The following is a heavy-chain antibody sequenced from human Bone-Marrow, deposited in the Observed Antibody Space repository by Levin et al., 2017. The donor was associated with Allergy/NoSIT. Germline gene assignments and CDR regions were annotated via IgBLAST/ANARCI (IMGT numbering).Heavy chain of an antibody. J-gene: IGHJ4*02. Sequence: SLKISCATSGFTFDDHTMHWVRQAPGKGLEWVARNSWNSGNIGYADSVKGRFTISRDNTKSSLYLQLDSLTTEDSALYYCAKERYDRSGRHFDYWGQGTLVTVSS. CDR3: AKERYDRSGRHFDY. CDR2: NSWNSGNI. V-gene: IGHV3-9*01. CDR1: GFTFDDHT. D-gene: IGHD3-22*01.